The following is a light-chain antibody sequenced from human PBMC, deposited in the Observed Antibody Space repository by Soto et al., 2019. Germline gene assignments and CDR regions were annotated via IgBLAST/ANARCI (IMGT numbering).Light chain of an antibody. CDR3: QQRSEWPIT. CDR2: DAS. J-gene: IGKJ5*01. Sequence: EIVLTQSPGTLSLTPGERATLSCRASQSITSTYLAWYQQKPGQAPKLLIYDASSRATGVPDRFRGSGSGADFTLTISSLEPEDFAVYYCQQRSEWPITFGQGTRLEIK. V-gene: IGKV3D-20*02. CDR1: QSITSTY.